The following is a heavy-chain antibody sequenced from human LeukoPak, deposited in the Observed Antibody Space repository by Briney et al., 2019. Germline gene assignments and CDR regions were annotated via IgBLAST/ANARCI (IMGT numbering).Heavy chain of an antibody. V-gene: IGHV4-4*07. J-gene: IGHJ6*03. D-gene: IGHD2-15*01. CDR2: IYISGST. CDR1: GGSISSYY. Sequence: SETLSLTCTVSGGSISSYYWSWIRQPAGKGLEWIGRIYISGSTNYNPSLKSRVTMSVDTSKNQFCLKLSSVTAADTAVYYCARDIDYYYYMDVWGKGTTVTISS. CDR3: ARDIDYYYYMDV.